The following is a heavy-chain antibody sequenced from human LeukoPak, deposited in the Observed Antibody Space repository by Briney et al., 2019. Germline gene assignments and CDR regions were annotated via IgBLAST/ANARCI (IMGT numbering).Heavy chain of an antibody. J-gene: IGHJ4*02. V-gene: IGHV3-9*01. CDR3: AKGGLDYYGSGSYAPFDY. Sequence: GGSLRLSCAASGFTFDDYAMHWVRQAPGKGLEWVSGISWNSGSIGYADSVKGRFTISRDNAKNSLYLQMNSLRAEDTALYYCAKGGLDYYGSGSYAPFDYWGQGTLVSVSS. CDR2: ISWNSGSI. D-gene: IGHD3-10*01. CDR1: GFTFDDYA.